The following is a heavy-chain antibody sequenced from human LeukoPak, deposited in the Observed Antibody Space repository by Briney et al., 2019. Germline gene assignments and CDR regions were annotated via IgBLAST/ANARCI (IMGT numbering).Heavy chain of an antibody. CDR1: GYSFTSYW. D-gene: IGHD5-18*01. J-gene: IGHJ4*02. Sequence: GESLKISCKASGYSFTSYWIGWVRQMPGKGVEWMGIVYPDHSDPRYSPSFQGQVTISADKSISTAYLLWSSLMASDTAMYYCARLVDTTMADYWGQGSLVTVSS. CDR2: VYPDHSDP. V-gene: IGHV5-51*03. CDR3: ARLVDTTMADY.